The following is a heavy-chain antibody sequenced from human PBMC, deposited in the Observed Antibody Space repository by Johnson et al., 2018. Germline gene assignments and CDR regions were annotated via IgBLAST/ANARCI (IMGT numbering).Heavy chain of an antibody. CDR1: GGSINSDY. D-gene: IGHD3-10*01. V-gene: IGHV4-59*01. J-gene: IGHJ5*01. CDR2: IYQTATT. CDR3: ARSIRGEYFDS. Sequence: QVQLQESGPGLVRPAETLSLTCSVSGGSINSDYWSWIRPAPGKGLEWIGYIYQTATTDYNPSLKSRVTISKDMSNNQFSLKLTSATPADTAVYYCARSIRGEYFDSWGQGALVTVSS.